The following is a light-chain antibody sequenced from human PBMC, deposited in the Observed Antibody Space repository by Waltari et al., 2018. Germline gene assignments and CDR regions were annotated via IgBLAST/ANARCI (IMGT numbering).Light chain of an antibody. CDR1: QSIGKN. CDR3: QNHERLPAT. J-gene: IGKJ1*01. V-gene: IGKV3-20*01. Sequence: EIVLQQSPGTLSLSPGERATLSCRASQSIGKNLVWYQQKPGQAPRLLIYAASSRATGVPDRFSGSGSGTDFRLTISRLEPEDFAVYYCQNHERLPATFGQGTKVEIK. CDR2: AAS.